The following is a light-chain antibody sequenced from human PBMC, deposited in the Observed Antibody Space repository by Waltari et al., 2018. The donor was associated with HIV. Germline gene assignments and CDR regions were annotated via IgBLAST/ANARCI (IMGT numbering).Light chain of an antibody. Sequence: EIVMKQSPVNLPVSPGERATLSCRASQSVDAMLAWYQQKPGQAPRLLIYGASKRDTGVPVRFSGSGSGTEFTLTISSLQSEDYAVYYCQQYVDWPRTFGQGTKVEVK. CDR2: GAS. V-gene: IGKV3-15*01. J-gene: IGKJ2*01. CDR3: QQYVDWPRT. CDR1: QSVDAM.